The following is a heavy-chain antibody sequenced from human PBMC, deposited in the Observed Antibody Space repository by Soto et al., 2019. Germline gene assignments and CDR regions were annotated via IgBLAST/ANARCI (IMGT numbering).Heavy chain of an antibody. V-gene: IGHV3-30*18. J-gene: IGHJ4*02. Sequence: QVQLVESGGGVVQPGRSLRLSCAASGFTFSSYGMHWVRQAPGKGLEWVAVISYDGSNKYYADSVKGRFTISRDNSKNTLYLQMNSLRAEDTAVYYCAKATDMYYYDSRGFGYWGQGTLVTVSS. CDR2: ISYDGSNK. CDR1: GFTFSSYG. D-gene: IGHD3-22*01. CDR3: AKATDMYYYDSRGFGY.